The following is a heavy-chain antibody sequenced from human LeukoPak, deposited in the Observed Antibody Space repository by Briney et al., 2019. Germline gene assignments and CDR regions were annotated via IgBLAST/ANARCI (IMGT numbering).Heavy chain of an antibody. J-gene: IGHJ4*02. CDR2: ISYDGSNK. CDR1: GFTFSSYA. V-gene: IGHV3-30-3*01. CDR3: ARSSGYSH. Sequence: GGSLRLSCAASGFTFSSYAMHWVRQAPGKGLEWVAVISYDGSNKYYADSVKGRFTISRDNAKNTLYLQMNSLRAEDTAVYYCARSSGYSHWGQGTLVTVSS. D-gene: IGHD3-22*01.